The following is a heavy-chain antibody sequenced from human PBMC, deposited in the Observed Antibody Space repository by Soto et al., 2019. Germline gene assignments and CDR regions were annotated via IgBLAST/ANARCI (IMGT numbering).Heavy chain of an antibody. CDR3: GKILVGATNNADTDP. V-gene: IGHV4-39*01. Sequence: SETLSLTCSVSGGSASSNAYYWGWIRQPPAKGLEWIGNIDYNGVTSYNPSLKTRLPISRHTSKNQFSLRLTSVTAAHTALYSCGKILVGATNNADTDPWGHRILVTVSS. CDR1: GGSASSNAYY. D-gene: IGHD1-26*01. J-gene: IGHJ5*02. CDR2: IDYNGVT.